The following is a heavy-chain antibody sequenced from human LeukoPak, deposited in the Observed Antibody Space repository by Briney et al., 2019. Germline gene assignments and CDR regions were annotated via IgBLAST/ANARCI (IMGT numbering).Heavy chain of an antibody. D-gene: IGHD2-15*01. Sequence: PGGSLRLSCAASGFTFSSYWMSWVRQAPGKGLEWVSAISGSGGSTYYADSVKGRFTISRDNSRSTLYVQMNSLRAEDTAVYYCAKGYCSGGNCASDYWGRGTLVTVSS. CDR2: ISGSGGST. V-gene: IGHV3-23*01. CDR3: AKGYCSGGNCASDY. CDR1: GFTFSSYW. J-gene: IGHJ4*02.